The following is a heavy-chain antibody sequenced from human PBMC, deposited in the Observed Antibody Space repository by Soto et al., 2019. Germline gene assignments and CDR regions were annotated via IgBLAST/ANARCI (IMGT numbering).Heavy chain of an antibody. CDR3: ARDIREMATITNLY. CDR1: GLTFSDYY. CDR2: ISSSGSTI. D-gene: IGHD5-12*01. J-gene: IGHJ4*02. Sequence: PGGSLRLSCAASGLTFSDYYMSWIRQAPGKGLEWVSYISSSGSTIYYADSVKGRFTISRDNAKNSLYLQMNSLRAEDTAVYYCARDIREMATITNLYWGQGTLVTVSS. V-gene: IGHV3-11*01.